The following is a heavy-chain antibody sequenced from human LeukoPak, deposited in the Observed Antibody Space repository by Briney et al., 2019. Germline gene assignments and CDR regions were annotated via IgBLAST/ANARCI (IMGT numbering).Heavy chain of an antibody. V-gene: IGHV4-34*01. D-gene: IGHD6-13*01. CDR3: ARGGAAAAGTRSFYYYYYMDV. CDR2: INHSGST. J-gene: IGHJ6*03. CDR1: GGSFSGYY. Sequence: SETLSLTCAVYGGSFSGYYWSWIRQPPGKGLEWIGEINHSGSTNYNPSLKSRVTISVDTSKNQFSLKLSSVTAADTAVYYCARGGAAAAGTRSFYYYYYMDVWGKGTTVTVSS.